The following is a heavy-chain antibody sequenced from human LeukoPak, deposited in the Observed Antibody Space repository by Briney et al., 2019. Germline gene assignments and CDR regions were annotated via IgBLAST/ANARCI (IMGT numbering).Heavy chain of an antibody. V-gene: IGHV3-43*02. J-gene: IGHJ4*02. CDR2: ISGDGVST. CDR1: GLPIGDFA. CDR3: ARESGKFDY. Sequence: GGSLTLSCVASGLPIGDFAMHWVRQAPGQGLEWVSLISGDGVSTFFADSVKGRFSISRDNSKNSLFLEMSSLRTEDTAMYYCARESGKFDYWGQGTLVAVSS.